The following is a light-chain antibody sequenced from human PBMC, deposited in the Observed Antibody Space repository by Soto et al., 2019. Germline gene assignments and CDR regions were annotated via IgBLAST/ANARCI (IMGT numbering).Light chain of an antibody. CDR2: DVT. V-gene: IGLV2-14*01. CDR3: SSYTTRDTRV. Sequence: QSALTQPASVSGSRGQSITISCTGTSSDVGNYNYVSWYQQHPGKAPKLMIYDVTNRPSGVSNRFSGSKSGNTASLTISGLQAEDEADYYCSSYTTRDTRVFGGGTKLTVL. J-gene: IGLJ2*01. CDR1: SSDVGNYNY.